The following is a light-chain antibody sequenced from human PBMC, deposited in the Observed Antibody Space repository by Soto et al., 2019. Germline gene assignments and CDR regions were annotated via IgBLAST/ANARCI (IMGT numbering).Light chain of an antibody. J-gene: IGKJ1*01. Sequence: DIQMTQSPSTLSASVGDRVTITCRASQSVTSWLAWYQQKPGKAPNLLIYKASNLEYGVSSRFSASGYGTAFTLTIGSLQPDDFATYYCQHYRGYSWTFGQAPKVEIK. CDR2: KAS. CDR3: QHYRGYSWT. V-gene: IGKV1-5*03. CDR1: QSVTSW.